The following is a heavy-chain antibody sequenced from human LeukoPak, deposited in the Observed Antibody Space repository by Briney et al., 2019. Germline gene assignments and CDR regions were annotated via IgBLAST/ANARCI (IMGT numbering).Heavy chain of an antibody. CDR3: ARSVDIVATVRSNAFDI. Sequence: SQTLSLTCAISGDXVSSKSAAWNWIRQSPSRGLEWLGRTYYRSKWSNDYAVSVKSRITVNPDTSKNQFSLQLNSVTPEDTAVYYSARSVDIVATVRSNAFDIWGQGTVVTVSS. V-gene: IGHV6-1*01. J-gene: IGHJ3*02. CDR2: TYYRSKWSN. CDR1: GDXVSSKSAA. D-gene: IGHD5-12*01.